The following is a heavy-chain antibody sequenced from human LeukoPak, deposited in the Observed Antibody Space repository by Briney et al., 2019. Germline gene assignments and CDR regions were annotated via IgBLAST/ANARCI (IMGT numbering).Heavy chain of an antibody. V-gene: IGHV4-34*01. Sequence: SETLSLTCAVYGGPFSGFDWSWIRQPPGKGLEWIGEINHSGSTNYNPSLKSRVTISVDTSKNQFSLKLSSVTAADTAVYYCARGEGVPAASRKVFDPWGQGTLVTVSS. J-gene: IGHJ5*02. CDR2: INHSGST. CDR3: ARGEGVPAASRKVFDP. CDR1: GGPFSGFD. D-gene: IGHD2-2*01.